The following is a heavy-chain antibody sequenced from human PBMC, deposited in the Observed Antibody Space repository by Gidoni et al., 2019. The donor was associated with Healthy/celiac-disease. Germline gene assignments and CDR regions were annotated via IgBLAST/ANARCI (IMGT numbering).Heavy chain of an antibody. V-gene: IGHV3-9*01. CDR3: AKDKAYSSGRSGGGFDY. CDR2: ISWNSGSI. CDR1: GFTFDDYA. Sequence: EVQLVESGGGLVQPGRSLRLSCAASGFTFDDYAMHWVRQAPGKGLGLVSGISWNSGSIGYADSVKGRFTISRDNAKNSLYLQMNSLRAEDTALYYCAKDKAYSSGRSGGGFDYWGQGTLVTVSS. J-gene: IGHJ4*02. D-gene: IGHD6-19*01.